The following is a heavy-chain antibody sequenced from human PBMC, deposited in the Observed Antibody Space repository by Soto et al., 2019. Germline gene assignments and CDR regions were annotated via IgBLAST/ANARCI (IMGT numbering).Heavy chain of an antibody. CDR2: STHTGNT. CDR3: ARSGEHPLEY. CDR1: GYTFTHYV. Sequence: QVQLVQSGPEVKKPGASVKVSCKTSGYTFTHYVINWVRQAPGQGLDWMGFSTHTGNTKYAQKFEGRVAMTTDTSSSTAYMEVRSLRSDDTALYYCARSGEHPLEYWGQGPPVTVSS. J-gene: IGHJ4*02. V-gene: IGHV1-18*01. D-gene: IGHD3-10*01.